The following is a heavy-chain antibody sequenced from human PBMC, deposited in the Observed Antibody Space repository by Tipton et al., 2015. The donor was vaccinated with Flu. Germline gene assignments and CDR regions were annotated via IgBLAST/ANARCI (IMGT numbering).Heavy chain of an antibody. J-gene: IGHJ6*02. Sequence: SLTCTVSGGSVNSDNNYWSWIRQPAGKGLEWIGRIHGSGGSNYNPSLRGRVTISADTSKNQFSLNLRSVTAADTAVYYCARLYTTAGWYYGMDVWGQGTAVTVSS. D-gene: IGHD2-15*01. V-gene: IGHV4-61*02. CDR3: ARLYTTAGWYYGMDV. CDR1: GGSVNSDNNY. CDR2: IHGSGGS.